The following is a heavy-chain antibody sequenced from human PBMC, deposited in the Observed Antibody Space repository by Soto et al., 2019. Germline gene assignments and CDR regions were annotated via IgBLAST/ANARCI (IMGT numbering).Heavy chain of an antibody. D-gene: IGHD3-3*01. CDR3: ASSLQSSTIFGVENFDY. Sequence: SETLSLTCTVSGCSISSGGYYWSWIRQHPGKGLEWIGYIYYSGSTYYNPSLKSRVTISVDTSKNQFSLKLSSVTAADTAVYYCASSLQSSTIFGVENFDYWGQGTLVTVSS. J-gene: IGHJ4*02. V-gene: IGHV4-31*03. CDR1: GCSISSGGYY. CDR2: IYYSGST.